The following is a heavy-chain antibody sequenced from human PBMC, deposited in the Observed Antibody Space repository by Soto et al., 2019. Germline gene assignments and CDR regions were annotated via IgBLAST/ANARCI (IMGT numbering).Heavy chain of an antibody. CDR2: ISSSSSYI. CDR1: GFTFSSYS. V-gene: IGHV3-21*01. J-gene: IGHJ4*02. D-gene: IGHD3-22*01. Sequence: PRLSCAASGFTFSSYSMNWVRQAPGKGLEWVSSISSSSSYIYYADSVKGRFTISRDNAKNSLYLQMNSLRAEDTAVYYCARDTTTDSSGYYYSPNNFDYWGQGTLVTVSS. CDR3: ARDTTTDSSGYYYSPNNFDY.